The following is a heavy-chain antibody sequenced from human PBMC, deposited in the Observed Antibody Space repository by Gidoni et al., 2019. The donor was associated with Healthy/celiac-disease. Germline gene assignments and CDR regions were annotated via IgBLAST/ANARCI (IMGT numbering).Heavy chain of an antibody. CDR2: INPNSGGT. J-gene: IGHJ6*02. CDR3: ARDLEDYGSGNPQAYGMDV. CDR1: GYTFTGYY. V-gene: IGHV1-2*04. D-gene: IGHD3-10*01. Sequence: QVQLVQSGAEVKTPGASVKVSCKASGYTFTGYYMHWVRQAPGQGLEWMGWINPNSGGTNYAQKFQGWVTMTRDTSISTAYMELSRLRSDDTAVYYCARDLEDYGSGNPQAYGMDVWGQGTTVTVSS.